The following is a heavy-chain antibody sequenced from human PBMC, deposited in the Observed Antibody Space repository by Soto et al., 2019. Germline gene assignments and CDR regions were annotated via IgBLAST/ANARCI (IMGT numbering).Heavy chain of an antibody. CDR1: GGTFSSYA. J-gene: IGHJ5*02. CDR2: IIPTFDTT. CDR3: ARAGDGYPLGWFDP. Sequence: QAQLVQSGAEVKKPGSSVKVSCKASGGTFSSYAISWVRQAPGQGLEWMGGIIPTFDTTNYAQKFQGRVTITADDSTSTAYMELSSLRSEDTGVYYCARAGDGYPLGWFDPWGQGTLVTVSS. V-gene: IGHV1-69*01. D-gene: IGHD5-12*01.